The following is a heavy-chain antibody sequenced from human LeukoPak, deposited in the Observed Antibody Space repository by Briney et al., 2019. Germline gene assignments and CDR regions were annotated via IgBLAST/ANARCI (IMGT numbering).Heavy chain of an antibody. V-gene: IGHV3-48*04. J-gene: IGHJ4*02. CDR2: ISISSPI. D-gene: IGHD4-17*01. Sequence: GGSLRLSFAASGFTFSRYSINWVRQAPGKGLEWVSYISISSPIYYADSVKGRFTISRDNAKNSLYLQMNGLRAEDTAVYYCARDDGDYAHPVDYWGQGTLVTVSS. CDR1: GFTFSRYS. CDR3: ARDDGDYAHPVDY.